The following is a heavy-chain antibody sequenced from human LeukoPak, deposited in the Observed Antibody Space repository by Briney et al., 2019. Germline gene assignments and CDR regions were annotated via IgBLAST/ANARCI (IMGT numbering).Heavy chain of an antibody. J-gene: IGHJ4*02. D-gene: IGHD6-13*01. V-gene: IGHV1-18*01. CDR1: GYTFTSHG. CDR3: ARELRVAAAGHFDS. Sequence: GASVKVSCKASGYTFTSHGISWVRQAPGQGLEWMGWISTYNGNTNYAQKLQGRVSMTTDTSTSTAYMDLRSLRSEDTAVYFCARELRVAAAGHFDSWGQGTLVTVSS. CDR2: ISTYNGNT.